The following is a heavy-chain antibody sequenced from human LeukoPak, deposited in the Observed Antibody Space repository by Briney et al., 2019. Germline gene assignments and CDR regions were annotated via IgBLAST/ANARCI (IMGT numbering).Heavy chain of an antibody. D-gene: IGHD6-13*01. Sequence: GGSLRLSCAASGFTFSSYAMSWVRQAPGKGLEWVSGISNSGGSTYYADSVKGRFTISRDNSKNTLYLQMNSLRAEDTAVYYCAKSSSSWYIGRGDYFDYWGQGTLVTVSS. CDR1: GFTFSSYA. CDR3: AKSSSSWYIGRGDYFDY. CDR2: ISNSGGST. V-gene: IGHV3-23*01. J-gene: IGHJ4*02.